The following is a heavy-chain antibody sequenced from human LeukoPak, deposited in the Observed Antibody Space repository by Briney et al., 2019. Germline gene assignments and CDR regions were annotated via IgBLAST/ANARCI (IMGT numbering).Heavy chain of an antibody. D-gene: IGHD3-9*01. J-gene: IGHJ4*02. V-gene: IGHV4-39*07. CDR3: ARGARGADDILTGYYQY. Sequence: SETLSLTCTVSGGSISSSSYYWGWIRQPPGKGLEWIGSIYYSGSTYYNPSLKSRVTISVDTSKNQFSLKLSSVTAADTAVYYCARGARGADDILTGYYQYWGQGTLVTVSS. CDR1: GGSISSSSYY. CDR2: IYYSGST.